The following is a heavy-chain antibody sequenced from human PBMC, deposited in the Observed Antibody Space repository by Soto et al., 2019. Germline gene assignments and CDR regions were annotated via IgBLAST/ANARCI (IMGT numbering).Heavy chain of an antibody. CDR1: GSSFSRYA. CDR3: AQQSATYPGFDR. Sequence: PGDSLKISCAASGSSFSRYAMSWVRQAPGKGLEWVSAIGDSGGDPYYADSVKGRFTISRDNSKNTLYLQMISLRAEDTAVYYCAQQSATYPGFDRWGQGSLVTVSS. CDR2: IGDSGGDP. V-gene: IGHV3-23*01. J-gene: IGHJ4*02.